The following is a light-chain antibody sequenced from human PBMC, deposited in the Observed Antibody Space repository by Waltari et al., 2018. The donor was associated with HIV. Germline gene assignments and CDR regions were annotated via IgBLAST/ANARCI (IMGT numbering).Light chain of an antibody. CDR1: NIGSKT. CDR2: DDS. CDR3: QVWDSSSDHPDV. V-gene: IGLV3-21*02. Sequence: SYVLTQPPSVSVAPGQTARITCGGNNIGSKTVHWYQQKPGPAPVLVVYDDSDRPSGSPERFAGSKSTNTATLTISRVEAGEEADHYCQVWDSSSDHPDVFGTGTKVTVL. J-gene: IGLJ1*01.